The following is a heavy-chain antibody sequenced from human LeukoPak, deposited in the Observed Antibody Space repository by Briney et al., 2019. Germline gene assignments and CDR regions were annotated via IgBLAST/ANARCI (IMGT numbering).Heavy chain of an antibody. CDR1: GFTLSNAW. J-gene: IGHJ4*02. Sequence: GGSLRLSCAASGFTLSNAWMSRVRQAPGKGLEWVGHIKSKTDGGTTDYAAPVKGRFTISRDDSKNTLYLQMDSLKTEDTAVYYCTTEAGDDWGQGTLVTVSS. V-gene: IGHV3-15*01. CDR3: TTEAGDD. D-gene: IGHD5-24*01. CDR2: IKSKTDGGTT.